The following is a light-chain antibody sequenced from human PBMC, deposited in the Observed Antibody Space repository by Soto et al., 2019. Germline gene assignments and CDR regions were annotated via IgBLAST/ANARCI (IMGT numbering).Light chain of an antibody. CDR3: QQSNNWPWT. Sequence: EIVMSQSPATLSVCPGERATLSCRASQSVSSNLAWYQQKPGQAPRLLIYGASTRATGIPARFSGSGSGTEFTLTISSLQSEDFAVYYCQQSNNWPWTFAQGTKADIK. CDR1: QSVSSN. CDR2: GAS. V-gene: IGKV3-15*01. J-gene: IGKJ1*01.